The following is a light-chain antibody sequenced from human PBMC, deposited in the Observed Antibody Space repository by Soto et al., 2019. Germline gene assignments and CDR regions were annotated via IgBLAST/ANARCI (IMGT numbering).Light chain of an antibody. Sequence: EKVMRQSPATLSVSPGKRATLSCRASQSVGSDLAWYQQKPGQAPRLLIYGASTRATGIPARFSGSGSGTDFTLTISSLPSEDLAVYHCQQYNNWPLTFGGGTKVEIK. CDR1: QSVGSD. V-gene: IGKV3-15*01. CDR3: QQYNNWPLT. CDR2: GAS. J-gene: IGKJ4*01.